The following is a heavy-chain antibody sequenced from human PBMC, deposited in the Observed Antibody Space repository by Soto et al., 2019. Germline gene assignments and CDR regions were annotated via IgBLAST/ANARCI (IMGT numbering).Heavy chain of an antibody. Sequence: EVQLVESGGGLVQPGGSLRLSCAASGFTFSSYSMNWVGRPPGKGRGWVSYISSSSSTIYYADSVKGQFTISRDNAKNSLYLQMNSLRDEDTAVYYCARPEYSSSSYGMDVWGQGTTVTVSS. CDR3: ARPEYSSSSYGMDV. CDR2: ISSSSSTI. J-gene: IGHJ6*02. CDR1: GFTFSSYS. V-gene: IGHV3-48*02. D-gene: IGHD6-6*01.